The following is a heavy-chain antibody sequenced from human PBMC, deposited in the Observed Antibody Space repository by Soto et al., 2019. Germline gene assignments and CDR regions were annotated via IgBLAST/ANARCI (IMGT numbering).Heavy chain of an antibody. V-gene: IGHV1-2*04. CDR1: GYSFTDYK. Sequence: QGQLLQSGAEVKKPGASVKVSCKTSGYSFTDYKLHWVRQAPGQGLEWMGWVDPNGGGSNSAQKFQGSVTMTWDTSITTAHLDLARLTTNDTATSFCAAWVGYGDFEGFDFWGQGTLGTVSS. J-gene: IGHJ4*02. CDR2: VDPNGGGS. D-gene: IGHD4-17*01. CDR3: AAWVGYGDFEGFDF.